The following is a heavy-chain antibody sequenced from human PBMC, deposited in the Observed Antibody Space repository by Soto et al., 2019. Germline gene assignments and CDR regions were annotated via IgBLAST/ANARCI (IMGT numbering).Heavy chain of an antibody. D-gene: IGHD2-15*01. CDR2: IHYSGST. CDR1: GGSVNIGTYY. CDR3: ASLYCSGGTCFSSQFDY. V-gene: IGHV4-61*01. J-gene: IGHJ4*02. Sequence: SETLSLTCTVPGGSVNIGTYYWSWIRQPPGKGLEWIGFIHYSGSTNYNPSLKGRVTMSVDTSKNQFSLKMRSVTAADTAVYYCASLYCSGGTCFSSQFDYWGQGTLVTVSS.